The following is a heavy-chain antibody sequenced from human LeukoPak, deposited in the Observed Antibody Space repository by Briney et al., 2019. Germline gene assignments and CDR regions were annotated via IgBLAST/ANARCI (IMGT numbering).Heavy chain of an antibody. V-gene: IGHV3-23*01. CDR1: GFTFSTYA. CDR2: LSGSGAST. Sequence: GGSLRLSCAGSGFTFSTYAMGWVCQAPGKGLEWVSGLSGSGASTYYVDSVRGRFTISRDNSKNTLYLQMNSLRAEDTALYYCAKAVSSSTAGSDYWGQGTLVTVSS. D-gene: IGHD6-13*01. CDR3: AKAVSSSTAGSDY. J-gene: IGHJ4*02.